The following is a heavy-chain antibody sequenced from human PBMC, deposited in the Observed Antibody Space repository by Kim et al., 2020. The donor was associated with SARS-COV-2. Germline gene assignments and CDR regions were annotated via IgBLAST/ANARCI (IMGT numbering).Heavy chain of an antibody. Sequence: NPSLKSRVTISVDTSKNQFSLKLSSVTAADTAVYYCARGRAPYYYYGMDVWGQGTTVTVSS. V-gene: IGHV4-34*01. J-gene: IGHJ6*02. CDR3: ARGRAPYYYYGMDV.